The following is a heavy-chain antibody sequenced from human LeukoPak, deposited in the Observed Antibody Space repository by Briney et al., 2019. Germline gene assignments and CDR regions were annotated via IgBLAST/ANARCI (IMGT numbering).Heavy chain of an antibody. CDR3: ARESYSSSYLFDF. CDR1: GGSISSYY. D-gene: IGHD6-6*01. Sequence: SETLSLTCTVSGGSISSYYWSWIRQPAGKGLEWIGRICTSGSTNYNPSLKSRVTMSVDTSKNQISLKVNSVAAADTAVYYCARESYSSSYLFDFWGQGTLVTVSS. V-gene: IGHV4-4*07. J-gene: IGHJ4*02. CDR2: ICTSGST.